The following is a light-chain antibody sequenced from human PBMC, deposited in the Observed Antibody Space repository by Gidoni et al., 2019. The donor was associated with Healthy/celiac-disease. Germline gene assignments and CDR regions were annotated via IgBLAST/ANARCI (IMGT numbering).Light chain of an antibody. J-gene: IGKJ1*01. V-gene: IGKV1-5*01. CDR1: QSISSW. Sequence: DVQVTHSPSTLSASVGDRVTITCRASQSISSWMAWYQQKPGKAPKLLFYDAFSLESGVPSRCSGSVSGTEFTLTISSLQPDDFATYYCQQYNSYSPWTFGQGTKVEIK. CDR2: DAF. CDR3: QQYNSYSPWT.